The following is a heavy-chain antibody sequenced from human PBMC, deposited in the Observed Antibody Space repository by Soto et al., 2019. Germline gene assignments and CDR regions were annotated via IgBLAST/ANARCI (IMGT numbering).Heavy chain of an antibody. J-gene: IGHJ4*02. CDR3: ARITAAAVVDY. Sequence: SETLSLTCTVSGGSISSGGYYWSWIRQHPGKGLEWIGYIYHSGATDYNPSLKSRLTISVDTSKNQFSLKLSSVTAADTAVYYCARITAAAVVDYWGLGTLVTVSS. V-gene: IGHV4-31*03. D-gene: IGHD6-13*01. CDR1: GGSISSGGYY. CDR2: IYHSGAT.